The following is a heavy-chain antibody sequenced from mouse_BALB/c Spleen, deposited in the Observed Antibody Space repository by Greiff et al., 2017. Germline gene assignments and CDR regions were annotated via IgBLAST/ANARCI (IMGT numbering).Heavy chain of an antibody. V-gene: IGHV2-9*02. CDR1: GFSLTSYG. Sequence: VQRVESGPGLVAPSQSLSITCTVSGFSLTSYGVHWVRQPPGKGLEWLGVIWAGGSTNYNSALMSRLSISKDNSKSQVFLKMNSLQTDDTAMYYCARDGGSPFAYWGQGTLVTVSA. J-gene: IGHJ3*01. CDR2: IWAGGST. CDR3: ARDGGSPFAY.